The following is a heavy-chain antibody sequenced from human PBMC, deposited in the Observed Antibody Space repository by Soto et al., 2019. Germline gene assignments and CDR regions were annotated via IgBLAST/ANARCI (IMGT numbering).Heavy chain of an antibody. J-gene: IGHJ6*02. D-gene: IGHD6-19*01. Sequence: SETLSLTCTVSGGSISSSRYYWGWIRQPPGKGLEWIGSIYYSGSTYYNASLKSRVTISVDTSKNQFSLKLSSVTAADTAVYYCETKTGGGWEDGMDVRGQGTTVTVSS. CDR2: IYYSGST. CDR1: GGSISSSRYY. CDR3: ETKTGGGWEDGMDV. V-gene: IGHV4-39*01.